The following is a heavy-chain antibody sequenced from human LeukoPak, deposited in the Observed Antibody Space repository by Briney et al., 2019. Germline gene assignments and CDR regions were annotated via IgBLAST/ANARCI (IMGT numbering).Heavy chain of an antibody. CDR3: ARHKADKYSSSSRYLDY. V-gene: IGHV4-39*01. CDR2: IYYSGST. D-gene: IGHD6-6*01. Sequence: PSETLSLTCTVSGGSISSSSYYWGWIRQPPGKGLEWIGSIYYSGSTYYNPSLKSRVTISVDTSKNQFSLKLSSVTAADTAVYYCARHKADKYSSSSRYLDYWGQGTLVTVSS. J-gene: IGHJ4*02. CDR1: GGSISSSSYY.